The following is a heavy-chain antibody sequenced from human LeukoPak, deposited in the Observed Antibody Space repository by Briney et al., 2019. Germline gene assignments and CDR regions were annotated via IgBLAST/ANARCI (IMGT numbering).Heavy chain of an antibody. Sequence: GASVKVSCKASGYTFTSCDINWVRQATGKGLEWMGWMNPNSGNTGYGQSLQGRITMTRDISIGTAYMELSNLTSEDTAIYYCTRGSSGRRDNWGQGTLVTVSA. CDR1: GYTFTSCD. CDR3: TRGSSGRRDN. CDR2: MNPNSGNT. D-gene: IGHD6-19*01. J-gene: IGHJ4*02. V-gene: IGHV1-8*01.